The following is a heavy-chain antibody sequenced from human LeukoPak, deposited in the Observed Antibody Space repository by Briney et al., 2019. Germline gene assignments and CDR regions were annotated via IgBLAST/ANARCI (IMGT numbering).Heavy chain of an antibody. V-gene: IGHV3-23*01. CDR1: GFTFSNHG. Sequence: PGGSLRLSCAASGFTFSNHGMNWVRQAPGKGLEWVSGISPSGGTTYYADSVKGRFTISRDNSKNTLYLQMNSLRAEDTAVYYCAKANSGSASRGFFDYWGQGTLVAVSS. J-gene: IGHJ4*02. CDR3: AKANSGSASRGFFDY. CDR2: ISPSGGTT. D-gene: IGHD6-25*01.